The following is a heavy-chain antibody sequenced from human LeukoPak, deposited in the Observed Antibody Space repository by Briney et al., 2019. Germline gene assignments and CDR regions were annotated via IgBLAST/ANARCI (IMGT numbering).Heavy chain of an antibody. Sequence: PGGSLRLSCAASGFTFSSYGMHWIRQPPGKGLEWIGYIYYSGCTNYNPSLKSRVTISVDTSKNQFSLKLSSVTAADTAVYYCARAEGVRDAFDIWGQGTMVTVSS. CDR2: IYYSGCT. D-gene: IGHD3-16*01. J-gene: IGHJ3*02. CDR3: ARAEGVRDAFDI. V-gene: IGHV4-59*01. CDR1: GFTFSSYG.